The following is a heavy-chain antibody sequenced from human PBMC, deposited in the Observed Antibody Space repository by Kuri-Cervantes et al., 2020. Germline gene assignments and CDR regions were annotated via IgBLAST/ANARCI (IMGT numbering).Heavy chain of an antibody. CDR3: ARCYGDYGLDWFDP. J-gene: IGHJ5*02. CDR1: GGTFSSYA. D-gene: IGHD4-17*01. Sequence: SVNVSCRASGGTFSSYAISWVRQAPGQGLEWMGGIIPIFGTANYAQKFQGRVTITADKSTSTAYMELSSLRSEDTAVYHCARCYGDYGLDWFDPWGQGTLVTVSS. V-gene: IGHV1-69*06. CDR2: IIPIFGTA.